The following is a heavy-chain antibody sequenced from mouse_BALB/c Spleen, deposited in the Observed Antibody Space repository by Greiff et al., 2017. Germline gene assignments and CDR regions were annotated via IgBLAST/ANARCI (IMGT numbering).Heavy chain of an antibody. J-gene: IGHJ2*01. CDR3: AGLTTNFDY. D-gene: IGHD2-12*01. CDR1: GYSITSGYY. Sequence: VQLQQSGPGLVKPSQSLSLTCSVTGYSITSGYYWNWIRQFPGNKLEWMGYISYDGSNNYNPSLKNRISITRDTSKNQFFLKLNSVTTEDTATYYCAGLTTNFDYWGQGTTLTVSS. V-gene: IGHV3-6*02. CDR2: ISYDGSN.